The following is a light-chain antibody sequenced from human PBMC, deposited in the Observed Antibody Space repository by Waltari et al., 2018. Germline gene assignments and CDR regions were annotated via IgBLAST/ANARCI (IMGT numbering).Light chain of an antibody. J-gene: IGLJ1*01. Sequence: QSVLTQPPSASGTPGQRVTISCSGSSSNIGSNTVNWYQQVPGTAPKFLISSNYVRPSGVPDRFSGSKSGTSASLAISGLQSEDEADYYCAAWDDSLNGYVFGTGTKVTVL. V-gene: IGLV1-44*01. CDR3: AAWDDSLNGYV. CDR1: SSNIGSNT. CDR2: SNY.